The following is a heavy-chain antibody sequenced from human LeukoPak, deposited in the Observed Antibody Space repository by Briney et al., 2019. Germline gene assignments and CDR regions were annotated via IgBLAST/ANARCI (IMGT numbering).Heavy chain of an antibody. D-gene: IGHD2-21*02. V-gene: IGHV3-7*01. CDR3: ARESYCGGDCSDYYYYGMDV. CDR2: IKQDGSEK. Sequence: GGSLRLSCAASGFTFSSYWMSLVRQAPGKGLEWVANIKQDGSEKYYVDSVKGRFTISRDNAKNSLYLQMNSLRAEDTAVYYCARESYCGGDCSDYYYYGMDVWGQGTTVTVSS. CDR1: GFTFSSYW. J-gene: IGHJ6*02.